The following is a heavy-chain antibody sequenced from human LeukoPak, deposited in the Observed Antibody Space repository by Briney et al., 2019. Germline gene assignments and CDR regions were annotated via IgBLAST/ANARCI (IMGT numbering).Heavy chain of an antibody. D-gene: IGHD3-22*01. J-gene: IGHJ3*02. V-gene: IGHV1-46*01. CDR2: INPSGGST. CDR3: ARGGAYSSGYYLGAFDI. Sequence: ASVKLSCKASGYTFTSYYMHWVRQAPGQGLEWMGIINPSGGSTSYAQKFQGRVTMTRDMSTSTVYMELSSLRSEDTAVYYCARGGAYSSGYYLGAFDIWGQGTMVTVSS. CDR1: GYTFTSYY.